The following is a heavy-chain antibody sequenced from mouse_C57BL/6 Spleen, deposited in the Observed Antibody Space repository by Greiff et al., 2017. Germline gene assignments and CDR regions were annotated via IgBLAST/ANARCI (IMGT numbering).Heavy chain of an antibody. CDR3: ARDRDYGNYFDY. V-gene: IGHV3-6*01. J-gene: IGHJ2*01. D-gene: IGHD2-1*01. CDR1: GYSITSGYY. Sequence: EVKLQESGPGLVKPSQSLSLTCSVTGYSITSGYYWNWIRQFPGNKLEWMGYISYDGSNNYNPSLKNRISITRDTSKNQFFLKLNSVTTEDTATYYCARDRDYGNYFDYWGQGTTLTVSS. CDR2: ISYDGSN.